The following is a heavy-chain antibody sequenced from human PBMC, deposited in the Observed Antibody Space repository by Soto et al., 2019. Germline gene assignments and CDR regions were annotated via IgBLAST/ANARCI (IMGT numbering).Heavy chain of an antibody. Sequence: EVQLLESGGGLVQPGGSLRLSCAASGFTFSSYAMSWVRQAPGKGLEWVSAISGSGGSTYYADSVKGRFTISRDNSKNTLYLQMNSLRAEDTAVYYCAKDEAGEVVPAAISRWYGYYFDYWGQGTLVTVSS. CDR2: ISGSGGST. D-gene: IGHD2-2*01. J-gene: IGHJ4*02. V-gene: IGHV3-23*01. CDR1: GFTFSSYA. CDR3: AKDEAGEVVPAAISRWYGYYFDY.